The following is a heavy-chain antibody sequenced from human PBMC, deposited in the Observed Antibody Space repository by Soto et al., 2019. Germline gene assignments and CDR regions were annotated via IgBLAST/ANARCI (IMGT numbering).Heavy chain of an antibody. CDR1: GYTFTSYG. V-gene: IGHV1-18*04. D-gene: IGHD3-22*01. CDR3: ARDGPGYYDSSGSYFDS. J-gene: IGHJ4*02. Sequence: QVQLVQSGTEVKKPGASVKVSCKASGYTFTSYGITWVRQAPGQGLEWMGWISTYNGNTNYAQKLQGRVTMTTDTSTSTAYMELRSLRYDDTAVYYCARDGPGYYDSSGSYFDSWGQGTLVTVSS. CDR2: ISTYNGNT.